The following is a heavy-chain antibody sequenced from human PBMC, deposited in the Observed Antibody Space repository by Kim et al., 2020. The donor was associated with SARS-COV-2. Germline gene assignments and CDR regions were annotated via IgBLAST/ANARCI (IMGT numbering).Heavy chain of an antibody. Sequence: GGSLRLSCSASGFTFSNYAMHWVRQAPGKGLEYVSAISSDGGSTYYADSVKGRFTISRDNSKNMLYVQMSSLRVEDTAIYYRVTRNYYNSGSYYEGAPFDFWGQGTLVTVSS. CDR1: GFTFSNYA. V-gene: IGHV3-64*05. D-gene: IGHD3-10*01. J-gene: IGHJ4*02. CDR3: VTRNYYNSGSYYEGAPFDF. CDR2: ISSDGGST.